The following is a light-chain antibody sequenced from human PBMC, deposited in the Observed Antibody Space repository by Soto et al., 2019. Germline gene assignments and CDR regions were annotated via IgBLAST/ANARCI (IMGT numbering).Light chain of an antibody. V-gene: IGLV2-14*01. CDR2: DVS. J-gene: IGLJ2*01. Sequence: QSVLTQPASVSGSPGQSITISCTGTSSDVGGYNYVSWYQQHPGKAPKRMIYDVSNRPSGVSNRFSGSKSGNTASLTISGLQAEDEAGYYCSSYTSSSTVVFGGGTKVTVL. CDR1: SSDVGGYNY. CDR3: SSYTSSSTVV.